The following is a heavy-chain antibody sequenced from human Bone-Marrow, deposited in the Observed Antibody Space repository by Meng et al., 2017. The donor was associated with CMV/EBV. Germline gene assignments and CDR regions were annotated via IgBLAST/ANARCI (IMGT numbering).Heavy chain of an antibody. V-gene: IGHV1-69*10. CDR3: ARDSREAAGGWFDP. CDR1: GCPFSSSA. CDR2: IIPILGIA. J-gene: IGHJ5*02. D-gene: IGHD6-13*01. Sequence: ASGCPFSSSALTLVRQAPGQGLEWMGGIIPILGIANYAQKFQGRVTITADKSTSTAYMELSSLRSEDTAVYYCARDSREAAGGWFDPWGQGTLVTVSS.